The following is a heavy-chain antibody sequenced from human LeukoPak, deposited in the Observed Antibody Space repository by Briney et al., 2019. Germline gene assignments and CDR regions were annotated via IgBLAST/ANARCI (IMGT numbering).Heavy chain of an antibody. CDR3: ARKSLGIAAAGTFFGS. D-gene: IGHD6-13*01. V-gene: IGHV3-48*03. Sequence: GGSLRLSCAASGFTFSSYEMNWVRQAPGKGLEWVSYISSSGSTIYYADSVKGRFTISRDNAKNSLYLQMNSLRAEDTAVYHCARKSLGIAAAGTFFGSWGQGTLVTVSS. CDR2: ISSSGSTI. J-gene: IGHJ5*02. CDR1: GFTFSSYE.